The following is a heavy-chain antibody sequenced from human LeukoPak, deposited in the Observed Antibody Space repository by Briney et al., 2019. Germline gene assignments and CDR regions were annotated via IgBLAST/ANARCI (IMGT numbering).Heavy chain of an antibody. J-gene: IGHJ4*02. Sequence: SETLSLTCAVYGGSFSGYYWTWIRQPPGKGLEWIGEINHSGSTNYNPSLKSRVTISVDTSKNQFSLNLSSVTAADTAVYYCARVSRGNSVGGDYWGQGTLVTVSS. D-gene: IGHD4-23*01. CDR2: INHSGST. V-gene: IGHV4-34*01. CDR3: ARVSRGNSVGGDY. CDR1: GGSFSGYY.